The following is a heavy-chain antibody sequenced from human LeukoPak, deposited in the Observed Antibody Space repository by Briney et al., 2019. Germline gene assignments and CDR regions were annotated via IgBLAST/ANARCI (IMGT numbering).Heavy chain of an antibody. CDR3: ARPTSSGGNYYYGMDV. Sequence: GGSLRLSCAASGFTFSDYYMSWIRQAPGKGLEWVSYISSSGSTIYYADSVKGRFTISRDNAKNSLYLQMNSLRAEDTAVYYCARPTSSGGNYYYGMDVWGQGTTVTVSS. J-gene: IGHJ6*02. CDR2: ISSSGSTI. D-gene: IGHD3-10*01. CDR1: GFTFSDYY. V-gene: IGHV3-11*04.